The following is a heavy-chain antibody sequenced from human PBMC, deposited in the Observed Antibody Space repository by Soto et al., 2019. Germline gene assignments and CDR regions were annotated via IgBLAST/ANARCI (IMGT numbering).Heavy chain of an antibody. CDR1: GGSISTSNW. D-gene: IGHD1-1*01. J-gene: IGHJ4*02. CDR3: ARTSTSGTRFDY. V-gene: IGHV4-4*02. CDR2: VYHSGST. Sequence: QVQLQESGPGLVKPSGTLSLTCAVSGGSISTSNWWSWVRPPPGKGLEWIGEVYHSGSTNYNPSFKSRVAMSVDKSKNQFSLKLNSVTAADTGLYYCARTSTSGTRFDYWGQGSLVTVSS.